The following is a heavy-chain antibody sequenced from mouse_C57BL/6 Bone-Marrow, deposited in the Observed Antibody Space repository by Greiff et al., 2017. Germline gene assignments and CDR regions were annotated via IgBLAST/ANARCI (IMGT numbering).Heavy chain of an antibody. CDR1: GFNIKDDY. CDR2: IDPENGDT. CDR3: TTDYYGSSYRGYYAMDY. V-gene: IGHV14-4*01. Sequence: EVKLMESGAELVRPGASVKLSCTASGFNIKDDYMHWVKQRPEPGLEWIGWIDPENGDTEYASKFQGKATITADTSSNTAYLQLSSLTSEDTAVYYCTTDYYGSSYRGYYAMDYWGQGTSVTVSS. J-gene: IGHJ4*01. D-gene: IGHD1-1*01.